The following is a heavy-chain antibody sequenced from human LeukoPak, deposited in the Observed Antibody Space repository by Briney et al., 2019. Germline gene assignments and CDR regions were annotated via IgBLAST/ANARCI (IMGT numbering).Heavy chain of an antibody. D-gene: IGHD6-6*01. J-gene: IGHJ3*02. CDR3: ARNRGAARHGAFDI. CDR1: GYTFTSYD. CDR2: MNPNSGGT. V-gene: IGHV1-2*02. Sequence: ASVKVSCKASGYTFTSYDINWVRQATGQGLEWMGWMNPNSGGTNYAQKFQGRVTMTRDTSISTAYMELSRLRSDDTAVYYCARNRGAARHGAFDIWGQGTMVTVSS.